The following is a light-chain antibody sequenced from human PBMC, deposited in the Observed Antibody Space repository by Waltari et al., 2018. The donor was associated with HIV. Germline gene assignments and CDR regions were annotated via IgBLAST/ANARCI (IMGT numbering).Light chain of an antibody. V-gene: IGKV1-33*01. CDR3: QQYDNLPPRRT. CDR1: QDISNY. CDR2: DAS. Sequence: DIQMTQSPSSLSASVGDRVTITCQASQDISNYLNWYQQKPGKAPKLLIYDASNLETGVPSMFSGSGSGTDFTFTISSLQPEDIATYYCQQYDNLPPRRTFGPGTKVDIK. J-gene: IGKJ3*01.